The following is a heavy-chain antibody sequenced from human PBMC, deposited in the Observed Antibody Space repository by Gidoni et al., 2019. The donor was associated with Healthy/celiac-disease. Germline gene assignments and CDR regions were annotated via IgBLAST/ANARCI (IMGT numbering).Heavy chain of an antibody. CDR2: INTNTGNP. D-gene: IGHD3-3*01. CDR3: ARAVRFLEWARLFRGSRYYYYGMDV. CDR1: GYTFTSYA. J-gene: IGHJ6*02. V-gene: IGHV7-4-1*02. Sequence: QVQLVQSGSELKKPGASVKVSCKASGYTFTSYAMNWVRQSPGQGIEWMGWINTNTGNPTYAKGFTGRFVFSLDTSVSTAYLQISSLKAEDTAVYYCARAVRFLEWARLFRGSRYYYYGMDVWGQGTTVTVSS.